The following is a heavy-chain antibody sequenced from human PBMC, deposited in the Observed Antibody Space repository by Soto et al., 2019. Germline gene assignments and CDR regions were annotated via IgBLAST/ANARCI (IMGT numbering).Heavy chain of an antibody. CDR2: FNPYSGGA. D-gene: IGHD3-10*01. V-gene: IGHV1-2*02. CDR3: ARVIRGAYYNSPLDT. CDR1: GYTFTGYF. Sequence: ASVKVSCKASGYTFTGYFMHWVRQAPGQGLEWMGWFNPYSGGADYAQSFQGRVTMTRDTSISTVYMELSRLRFDDTAVYYCARVIRGAYYNSPLDTWGQGTVVTVSS. J-gene: IGHJ5*02.